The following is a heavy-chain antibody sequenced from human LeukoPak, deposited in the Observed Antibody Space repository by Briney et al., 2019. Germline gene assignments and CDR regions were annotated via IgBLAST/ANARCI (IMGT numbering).Heavy chain of an antibody. D-gene: IGHD1-14*01. CDR3: ARSPSGILGAFDI. Sequence: GESLMISCKGSGYSFTSYWIGWVRQMPGKGLEWMGIIYPGDSDTKYSPSFQGQVTISADKSISTAYLQWSSLKASDTAMYYCARSPSGILGAFDIWGQGTMVTVSS. V-gene: IGHV5-51*01. J-gene: IGHJ3*02. CDR2: IYPGDSDT. CDR1: GYSFTSYW.